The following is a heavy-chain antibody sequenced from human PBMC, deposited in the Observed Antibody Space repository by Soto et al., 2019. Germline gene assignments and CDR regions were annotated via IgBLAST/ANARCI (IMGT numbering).Heavy chain of an antibody. CDR1: GFTFSGSA. J-gene: IGHJ4*02. CDR3: AKVEGLHYDFWSGPDY. D-gene: IGHD3-3*01. Sequence: PGGSLRLSCAASGFTFSGSAMHWVRQASGKGLEWVGRIRSKANSYATAYAASVKGRFTISRDDSKNTAYLQMNSLKTEDTALYYCAKVEGLHYDFWSGPDYWGLGTLVTVSS. CDR2: IRSKANSYAT. V-gene: IGHV3-73*01.